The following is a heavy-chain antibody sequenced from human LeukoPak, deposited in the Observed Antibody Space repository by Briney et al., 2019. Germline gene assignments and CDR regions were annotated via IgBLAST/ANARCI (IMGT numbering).Heavy chain of an antibody. Sequence: GGSLRPSCAASGFTFSSYGMHWVRQAPGKGLEWVAFIRYDGSNKYYADSVKGRFTISRDNSKNTLYLQMNSLRAEDTAVYYCAKERDTAMVTIDYWGQGTLVTVSS. V-gene: IGHV3-30*02. CDR2: IRYDGSNK. D-gene: IGHD5-18*01. CDR3: AKERDTAMVTIDY. J-gene: IGHJ4*02. CDR1: GFTFSSYG.